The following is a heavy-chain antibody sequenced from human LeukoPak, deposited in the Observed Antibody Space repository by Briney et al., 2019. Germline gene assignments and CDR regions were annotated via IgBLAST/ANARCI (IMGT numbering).Heavy chain of an antibody. V-gene: IGHV4-59*08. Sequence: SGPLSLTCTVSGGSISGYYWSWIRQPPGKGLEWIGFISYSGGTNYNPSLKSRVSISVDTSKNQFSLKLNSVTAADTAVYYCARHGGSYTFDYWGQGTLVTVSS. J-gene: IGHJ4*02. CDR3: ARHGGSYTFDY. D-gene: IGHD1-26*01. CDR2: ISYSGGT. CDR1: GGSISGYY.